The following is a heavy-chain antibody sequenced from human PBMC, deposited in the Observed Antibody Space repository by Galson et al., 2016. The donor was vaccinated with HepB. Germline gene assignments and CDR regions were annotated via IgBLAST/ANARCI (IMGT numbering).Heavy chain of an antibody. J-gene: IGHJ4*02. V-gene: IGHV3-53*01. CDR3: AKWGPHHDPGGYYYPRG. Sequence: SLRLSCAASGFTVSSYYMSWVRQAPGKGLEWVAVFYSGGSAYYADSVKGRFTISRDNSKDTTYLNMTGLRVEDTAVYCCAKWGPHHDPGGYYYPRGWGQGTLVTVSS. D-gene: IGHD3-22*01. CDR1: GFTVSSYY. CDR2: FYSGGSA.